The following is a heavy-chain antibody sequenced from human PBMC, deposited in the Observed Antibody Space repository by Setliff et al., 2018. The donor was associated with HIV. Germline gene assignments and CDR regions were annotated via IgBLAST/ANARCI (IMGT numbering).Heavy chain of an antibody. CDR3: ARADSSSWFFATFDI. CDR1: GDFFSSDYY. Sequence: PSETLSLTCTVSGDFFSSDYYWSWIRQPPGKGLEWIGYIYHSGSTHYNPSLNSRVAFSVDTSKNQFSLKLYSVTVADTAFYYCARADSSSWFFATFDIWGQGTMVTVS. CDR2: IYHSGST. J-gene: IGHJ3*02. D-gene: IGHD6-13*01. V-gene: IGHV4-30-4*01.